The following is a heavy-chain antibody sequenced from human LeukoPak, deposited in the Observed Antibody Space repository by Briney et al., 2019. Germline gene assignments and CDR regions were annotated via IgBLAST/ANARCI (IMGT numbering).Heavy chain of an antibody. J-gene: IGHJ3*02. V-gene: IGHV4-59*08. CDR2: IYYSGST. CDR1: GGSISSYY. CDR3: ARRIAVAGIDAFDI. D-gene: IGHD6-19*01. Sequence: PSETLSLACTVSGGSISSYYWSWIRQPPGKGLEWIGYIYYSGSTNYNPSLKSRVTISVDTSKNQFSLKLSSVTAADTAVYYCARRIAVAGIDAFDIWGQGTMVTVSS.